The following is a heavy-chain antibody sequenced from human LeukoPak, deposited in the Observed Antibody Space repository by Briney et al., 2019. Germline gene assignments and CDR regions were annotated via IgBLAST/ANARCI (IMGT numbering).Heavy chain of an antibody. CDR3: ARGGTSFDY. J-gene: IGHJ4*02. V-gene: IGHV4-4*07. CDR1: GGSTSTYY. Sequence: SETLSLTCTVSGGSTSTYYLSWIRQPAGKGLEWIGRIHTNGITDYNPSLQSRVTMSVDTSKNQFSLKLNSVTAADTAVYYCARGGTSFDYWGQGTLVTVSS. CDR2: IHTNGIT.